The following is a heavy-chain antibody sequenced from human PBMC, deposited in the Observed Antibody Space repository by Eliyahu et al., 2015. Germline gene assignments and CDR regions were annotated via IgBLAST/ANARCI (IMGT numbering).Heavy chain of an antibody. Sequence: QVQLVQSGAEVKKPGSSVKVSCKASGXTFSXYXISWVRQAPGQGLEWXGGIIPIFGTANYAQKFQGRVTITADESTSTAYMELSSLRSEDTAVYYCANAGGDGYNYERPYNWFDPWGQGTLVTVSS. CDR3: ANAGGDGYNYERPYNWFDP. V-gene: IGHV1-69*01. J-gene: IGHJ5*02. CDR2: IIPIFGTA. CDR1: GXTFSXYX. D-gene: IGHD5-24*01.